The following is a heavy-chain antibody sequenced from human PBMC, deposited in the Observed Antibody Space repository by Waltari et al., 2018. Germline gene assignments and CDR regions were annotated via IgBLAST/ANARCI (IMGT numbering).Heavy chain of an antibody. CDR3: ARTHTDWLYYDYYMDV. CDR2: NKYSGNT. D-gene: IGHD3-9*01. J-gene: IGHJ6*03. Sequence: QVQLQQWCAGLLKPSETLSLTCAVYGGSFRGYYWSWIRPPPGKGLEWMGENKYSGNTNYNRADKSGVTISVETSKKQVAVKRSSVTAAETAVYYCARTHTDWLYYDYYMDVWGKGTTVTVSS. V-gene: IGHV4-34*01. CDR1: GGSFRGYY.